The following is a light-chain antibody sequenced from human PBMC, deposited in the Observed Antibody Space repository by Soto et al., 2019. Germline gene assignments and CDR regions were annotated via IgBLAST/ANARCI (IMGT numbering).Light chain of an antibody. CDR2: DAS. V-gene: IGKV1-33*01. Sequence: DIQMTQSPSSLSASVGDRVTITCQASQDITRSLSWYQQKPGTAPKLLIYDASNVQTGVPSRFSGSGSGTDFTFTISSLQPEDIATYYCQHYDSLPPTFGGGTKVEIK. CDR3: QHYDSLPPT. J-gene: IGKJ4*01. CDR1: QDITRS.